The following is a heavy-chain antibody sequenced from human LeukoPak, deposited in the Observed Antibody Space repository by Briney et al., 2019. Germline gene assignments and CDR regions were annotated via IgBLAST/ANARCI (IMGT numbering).Heavy chain of an antibody. D-gene: IGHD6-6*01. CDR3: AREMTYGSSAFDI. CDR1: GFTFTNYW. Sequence: GGSLRLSCAASGFTFTNYWMNWVRQAPGEGLEWISYMSSTRPTIYYSNSVAGRFTISRDDPRGSLFPQMNSLRVEDTAVYYCAREMTYGSSAFDIWGQGTTVIVSS. J-gene: IGHJ3*02. CDR2: MSSTRPTI. V-gene: IGHV3-48*01.